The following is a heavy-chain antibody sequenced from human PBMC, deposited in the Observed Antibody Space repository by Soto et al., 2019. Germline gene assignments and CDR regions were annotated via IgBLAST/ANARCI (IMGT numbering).Heavy chain of an antibody. D-gene: IGHD3-10*01. V-gene: IGHV4-34*01. J-gene: IGHJ5*02. CDR3: ARGLYGSGLNWYDP. CDR2: INHSGST. CDR1: GGSFSGYY. Sequence: SETLSLTCAVYGGSFSGYYWSWIRQPPGKGLEWIGEINHSGSTNYNPSLKSRVTISVDTSKNQFSLKLSSVTAADTAVYYCARGLYGSGLNWYDPWGQGTLVTVSS.